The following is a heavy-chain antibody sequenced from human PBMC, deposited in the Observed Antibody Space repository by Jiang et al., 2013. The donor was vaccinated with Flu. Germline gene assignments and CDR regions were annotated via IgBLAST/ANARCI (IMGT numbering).Heavy chain of an antibody. CDR2: INPNSGGT. D-gene: IGHD2-15*01. V-gene: IGHV1-2*04. CDR3: ARDGSGYCSGGSCENWFDP. J-gene: IGHJ5*02. Sequence: GAEVKKPGASVKVSCKASGYTFTGYYMHWVRQAPGQGLEWMGWINPNSGGTNYAQKFQGWVTMTRDTSISTAYMELSRLRSDDTAVYYCARDGSGYCSGGSCENWFDPWGQGTLVTVSS. CDR1: GYTFTGYY.